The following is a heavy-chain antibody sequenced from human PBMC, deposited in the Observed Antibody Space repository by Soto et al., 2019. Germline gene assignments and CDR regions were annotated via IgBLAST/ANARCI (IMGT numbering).Heavy chain of an antibody. J-gene: IGHJ4*02. V-gene: IGHV5-51*01. CDR2: IFPGDSDT. CDR3: ARQSSADSPMPI. CDR1: GYSFSNFW. Sequence: GESLKISCQASGYSFSNFWIGWVRQMPGKGLEWMGIIFPGDSDTRYSPSFQGQVTISADKSFTTAFLQWGSLKASDTAIYYCARQSSADSPMPIWGQGTLVTVSS. D-gene: IGHD2-2*01.